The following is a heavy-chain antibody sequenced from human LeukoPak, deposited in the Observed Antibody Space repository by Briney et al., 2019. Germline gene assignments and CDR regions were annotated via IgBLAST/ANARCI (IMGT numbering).Heavy chain of an antibody. CDR2: ISAYNGNT. CDR1: GYTFTSYG. J-gene: IGHJ6*02. Sequence: ASVKVSCKASGYTFTSYGISWVRQAPGQGLEWMGWISAYNGNTNYAQKLQGRVTMTTDTSTSTAYMELRSLRSDDTAVYYCARRGYYDILTGSYYYYYGMDVWGQGTTVTVSS. D-gene: IGHD3-9*01. V-gene: IGHV1-18*01. CDR3: ARRGYYDILTGSYYYYYGMDV.